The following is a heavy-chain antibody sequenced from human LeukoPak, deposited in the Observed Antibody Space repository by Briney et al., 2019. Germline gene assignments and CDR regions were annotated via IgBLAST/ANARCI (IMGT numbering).Heavy chain of an antibody. Sequence: SETLSLTCTVSGGSISSGDYYWSWIRQPPGKGLEWIGYFYYSGSTYYNPSLKSRVTISVDTSKNQFSLKLSSVTAADTAVYYCARVAGIEPDWFDPWGQGTLVTVSS. CDR1: GGSISSGDYY. J-gene: IGHJ5*02. CDR2: FYYSGST. CDR3: ARVAGIEPDWFDP. D-gene: IGHD5-18*01. V-gene: IGHV4-30-4*01.